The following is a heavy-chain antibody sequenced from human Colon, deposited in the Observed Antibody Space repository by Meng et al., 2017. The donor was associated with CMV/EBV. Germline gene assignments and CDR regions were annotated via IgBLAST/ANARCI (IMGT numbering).Heavy chain of an antibody. CDR1: GFTFSGYW. D-gene: IGHD5-24*01. CDR2: LNNDGTYM. Sequence: GESLMISCAASGFTFSGYWLHWVRQAPGEGLVWVVLLNNDGTYMTYADSVRGRFAISRDNAKNTVYLQMNSLTADDAAVYYCARPRDGYNPFDLWGQGTLVTVSS. J-gene: IGHJ4*02. V-gene: IGHV3-74*03. CDR3: ARPRDGYNPFDL.